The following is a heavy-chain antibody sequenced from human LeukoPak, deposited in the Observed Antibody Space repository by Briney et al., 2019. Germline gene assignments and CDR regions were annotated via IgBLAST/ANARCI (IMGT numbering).Heavy chain of an antibody. V-gene: IGHV3-23*01. CDR3: AREIVKKGYGSGSYLFDY. J-gene: IGHJ4*02. Sequence: GGSLRLSCAASGFTFSSYAMSWVRQAPGKGLEWVSAISGSGGSTYYADSVKGRFTISRDNSKNTLYLQMNSLRAEDTAVYYCAREIVKKGYGSGSYLFDYWGQGTLVTVSS. CDR1: GFTFSSYA. CDR2: ISGSGGST. D-gene: IGHD3-10*01.